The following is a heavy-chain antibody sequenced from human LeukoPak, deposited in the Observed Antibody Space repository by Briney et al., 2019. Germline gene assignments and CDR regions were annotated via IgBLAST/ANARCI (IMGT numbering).Heavy chain of an antibody. CDR1: GFSVSSYD. D-gene: IGHD4-11*01. Sequence: GGSLRLSCAASGFSVSSYDLNWVRQAPGKGLEWVSVIYRRGDTDYADSVKGRFSVSRDSYGNTLYLQMNSLRGEDTAVYYCARDIPTTVTTYHDAFDIWGQGTMVTVSS. CDR3: ARDIPTTVTTYHDAFDI. J-gene: IGHJ3*02. V-gene: IGHV3-53*01. CDR2: IYRRGDT.